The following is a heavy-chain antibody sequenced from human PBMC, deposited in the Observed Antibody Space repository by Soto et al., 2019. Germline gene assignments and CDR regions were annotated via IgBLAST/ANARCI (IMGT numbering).Heavy chain of an antibody. V-gene: IGHV3-33*01. Sequence: QVQLVESGGGVVQPGRSLRLSCAASGFTFSLYGMHWVRQAPGKGLEWVAVIWDDGSNKCYADSVKGRFTISRDKTKNTLYPQMHSLRDEGPPVYYCAGGLRGISFYGMDVWGQGTTVSVSS. CDR3: AGGLRGISFYGMDV. J-gene: IGHJ6*02. CDR1: GFTFSLYG. CDR2: IWDDGSNK. D-gene: IGHD3-16*01.